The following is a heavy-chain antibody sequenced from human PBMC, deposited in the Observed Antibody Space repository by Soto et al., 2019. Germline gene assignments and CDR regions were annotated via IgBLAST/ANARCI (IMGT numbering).Heavy chain of an antibody. CDR1: GYTFTGYY. V-gene: IGHV1-2*04. CDR2: INPNSGGT. CDR3: ARELRVATIAGPDYYYYGMDV. D-gene: IGHD5-12*01. J-gene: IGHJ6*02. Sequence: QVQLVQSGAEVKKPGASVKVSCKASGYTFTGYYMHWVRQAPGQGLEWMGWINPNSGGTNYAQKFQGWVTMTRDTSISTAYMELSRLRSDDTAVYYCARELRVATIAGPDYYYYGMDVWGQGTTVTVSS.